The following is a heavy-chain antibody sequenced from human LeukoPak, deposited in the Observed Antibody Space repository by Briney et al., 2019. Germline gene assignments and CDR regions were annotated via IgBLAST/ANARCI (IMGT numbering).Heavy chain of an antibody. D-gene: IGHD3-22*01. CDR1: GFTFSSYA. V-gene: IGHV3-30*04. J-gene: IGHJ4*02. CDR3: ARDGYYYDSSGSGYYFDY. Sequence: RGSLRLSCAASGFTFSSYAMHWVRQAPGKGLEWVAVISYDGSNKYYADSVKGRFTISRDNSKNTLYLQMNSLRAEDTAVYYCARDGYYYDSSGSGYYFDYWGQGTLVTVSS. CDR2: ISYDGSNK.